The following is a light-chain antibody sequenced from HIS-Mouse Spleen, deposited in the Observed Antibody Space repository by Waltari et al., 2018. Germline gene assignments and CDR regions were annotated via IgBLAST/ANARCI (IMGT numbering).Light chain of an antibody. CDR3: YSTDSSGNHRV. CDR1: ALPNKY. Sequence: SYELTQPPSVSVSPGQTARITCSGDALPNKYAYWYQQKLGQAPVLVIYEDSKRPSGIPERFSGSSSGTMATLTVSGAQVEDEADYYCYSTDSSGNHRVFGGGTKLTVL. V-gene: IGLV3-10*01. J-gene: IGLJ2*01. CDR2: EDS.